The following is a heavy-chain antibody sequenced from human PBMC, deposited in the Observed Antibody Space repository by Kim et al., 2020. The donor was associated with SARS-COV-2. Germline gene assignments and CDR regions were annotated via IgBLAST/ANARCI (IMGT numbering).Heavy chain of an antibody. CDR2: IYYSGST. J-gene: IGHJ1*01. CDR1: GGSISSSSYY. D-gene: IGHD6-13*01. CDR3: ARDRDGFVAAAKMGFQ. Sequence: SETLSLTCTVSGGSISSSSYYWGWIRQPPGKGLEWIGSIYYSGSTYYNPSLKSRVTISVDTSKNQFSLKLSSVTAADTAAYYCARDRDGFVAAAKMGFQ. V-gene: IGHV4-39*07.